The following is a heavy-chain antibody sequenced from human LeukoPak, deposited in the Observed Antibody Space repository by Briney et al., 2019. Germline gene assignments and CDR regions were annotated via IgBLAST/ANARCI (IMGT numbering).Heavy chain of an antibody. V-gene: IGHV4-4*02. CDR3: AREGGPYRPLDY. J-gene: IGHJ4*02. CDR2: VNLQGST. Sequence: SGTLSLTCGVSGGSISDTNWWTWFRQPPGKELEWIGQVNLQGSTNYNPSLKSRVAISVDKSENHISLKLTSVTATDTAVYYCAREGGPYRPLDYSGQGTLVTVSS. CDR1: GGSISDTNW.